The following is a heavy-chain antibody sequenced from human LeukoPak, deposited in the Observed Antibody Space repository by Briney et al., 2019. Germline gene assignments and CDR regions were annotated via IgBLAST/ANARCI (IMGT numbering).Heavy chain of an antibody. D-gene: IGHD2-2*01. J-gene: IGHJ6*04. CDR3: ARDCSSTSCYLRLYGMDV. CDR1: GGSVSSGSYY. V-gene: IGHV4-61*01. Sequence: SETLSLTCTVSGGSVSSGSYYWSWIRQPPGKGLEWIGYIYYSGSTNYNPSLKSRVTISVDRSKNQFSLKLSSVTAADTAVYYCARDCSSTSCYLRLYGMDVWGKGTTVTVSS. CDR2: IYYSGST.